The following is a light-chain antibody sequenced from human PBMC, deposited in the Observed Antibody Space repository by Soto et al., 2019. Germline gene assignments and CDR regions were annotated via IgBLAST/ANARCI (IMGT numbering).Light chain of an antibody. V-gene: IGKV1-5*03. CDR1: QSFTSW. Sequence: DIQMTQSPSTLSASVGDRVTITCRASQSFTSWLAWYQQKTGKAPKLLIHQASNLQSGVPARVRGSESGTEFTLTISSLKPDDFATYYCQQYNTYPWTFGQGNKVEIK. CDR3: QQYNTYPWT. CDR2: QAS. J-gene: IGKJ1*01.